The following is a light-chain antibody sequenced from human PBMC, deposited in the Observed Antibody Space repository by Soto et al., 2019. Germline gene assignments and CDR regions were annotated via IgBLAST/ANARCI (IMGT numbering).Light chain of an antibody. CDR2: AAS. CDR3: QLYGSYMFT. Sequence: EVVLTQSPGPLSLSPGERVTLSCRTSQSVNSNFLSWFQQKPGQPPRLLLYAASKRAAGTPDRFSGAVSGTDFTLIISRLEPEDSAIYHCQLYGSYMFTFGQGTKVDIK. J-gene: IGKJ2*01. CDR1: QSVNSNF. V-gene: IGKV3-20*01.